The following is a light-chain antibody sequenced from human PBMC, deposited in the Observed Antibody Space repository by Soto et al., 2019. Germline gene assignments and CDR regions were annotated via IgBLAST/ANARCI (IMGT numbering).Light chain of an antibody. J-gene: IGKJ4*01. Sequence: AIQLTQSPSSLSASVGDRVTITCRASQGISSALAWYQQKPGKAPKLLIYDASSLESGVPSRFSGSGSGTDFTLTISSLQTEDFATYYCQQFNSYPLTFGGGTKVHIK. V-gene: IGKV1-13*02. CDR2: DAS. CDR1: QGISSA. CDR3: QQFNSYPLT.